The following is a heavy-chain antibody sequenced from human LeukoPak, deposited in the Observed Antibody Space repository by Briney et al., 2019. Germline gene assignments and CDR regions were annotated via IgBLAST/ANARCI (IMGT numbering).Heavy chain of an antibody. CDR2: INHSGST. CDR1: GGSISSYY. J-gene: IGHJ6*02. Sequence: SETLSLTCTVSGGSISSYYWSWIRQPPGKGLEWIGEINHSGSTNYNPSLKSRVTISVDTSKNQFSLKLSSVTAADTAVYYCARALWYYGMDVWGQGTTVTVSS. CDR3: ARALWYYGMDV. D-gene: IGHD3-16*01. V-gene: IGHV4-34*01.